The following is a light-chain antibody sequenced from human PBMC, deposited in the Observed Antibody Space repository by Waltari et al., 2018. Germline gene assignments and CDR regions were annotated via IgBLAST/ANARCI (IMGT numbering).Light chain of an antibody. V-gene: IGKV3-20*01. CDR1: QSVNTY. CDR3: QHHVRLPAT. J-gene: IGKJ1*01. Sequence: IVLTQSPGTLSLSPGERATLSCRASQSVNTYLAWYQQKPGQAPRLLIYGAYTRAAGIPDRFSGSGFGTDFSLTISRLEAEDFAVYYCQHHVRLPATFGQGTNVEIK. CDR2: GAY.